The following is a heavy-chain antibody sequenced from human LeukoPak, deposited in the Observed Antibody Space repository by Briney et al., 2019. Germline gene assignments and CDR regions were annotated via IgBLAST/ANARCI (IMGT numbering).Heavy chain of an antibody. Sequence: SETLSLTCTVSGGSISSGAYFWNWIRQHPEKGLEWIGYIHYRGSTYTNPSLKSRVTMSVGTSKNQFSLKLSSVTAADTAFYYCASLVTYFDNWGQGTLVTVSS. V-gene: IGHV4-31*03. D-gene: IGHD4-11*01. J-gene: IGHJ4*02. CDR2: IHYRGST. CDR3: ASLVTYFDN. CDR1: GGSISSGAYF.